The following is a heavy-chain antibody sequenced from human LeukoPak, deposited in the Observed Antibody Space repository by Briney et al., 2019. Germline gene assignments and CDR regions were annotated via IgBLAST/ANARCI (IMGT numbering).Heavy chain of an antibody. CDR2: INHSGGT. CDR1: GGSFSGYY. Sequence: SETLSLTCAVYGGSFSGYYWSWIRQPPGKGLEWIGEINHSGGTNYNPSLKSRVTISVDTSKNQFSLKLSSVTAADTAVYYCAAPVYYYDSSGYPTSYYFDYWGQGTLVTVSS. J-gene: IGHJ4*02. CDR3: AAPVYYYDSSGYPTSYYFDY. V-gene: IGHV4-34*01. D-gene: IGHD3-22*01.